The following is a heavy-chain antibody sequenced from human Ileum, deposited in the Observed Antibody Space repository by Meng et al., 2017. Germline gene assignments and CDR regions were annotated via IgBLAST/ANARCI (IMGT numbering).Heavy chain of an antibody. D-gene: IGHD3-3*01. CDR2: TYYRSKWYS. CDR1: GGSVSSNIAA. J-gene: IGHJ4*02. CDR3: ASGSGSLDY. Sequence: QVQLQQSGPGLVKPSQTLSLTCAVSGGSVSSNIAAWNWIRQSPLRGLEWLGRTYYRSKWYSEYAVSVKSHISITPDTSKNQFSLQMNSVTPEDTAVYYCASGSGSLDYWGPGTLVTVSS. V-gene: IGHV6-1*01.